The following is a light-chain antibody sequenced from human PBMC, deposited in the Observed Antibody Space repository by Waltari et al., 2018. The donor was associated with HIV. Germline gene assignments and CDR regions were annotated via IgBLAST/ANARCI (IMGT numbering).Light chain of an antibody. CDR2: DDK. CDR1: NIGDKH. V-gene: IGLV3-21*01. J-gene: IGLJ1*01. CDR3: QVFENSRDQA. Sequence: YVLTQPPSVSVAPGKTATITCGGNNIGDKHVHWYQQTSGQAPVLVIYDDKLRPSGIPARLSGSNSGDTATLTISGVEVGDEAEYYCQVFENSRDQAFGTGTKVTVL.